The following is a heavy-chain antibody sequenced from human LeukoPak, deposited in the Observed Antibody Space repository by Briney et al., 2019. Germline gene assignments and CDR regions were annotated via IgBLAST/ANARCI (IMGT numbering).Heavy chain of an antibody. Sequence: PGGSLRLSCAAPGFTFSSYAMSWVRQAPGKGLEWVSAISGSGGSTYYADSVKGRFTISRDNSKNTLYLQMNSLRAEDTAVYYXXKXXPDYSNYGEHDYWGQGTLVTVSS. CDR3: XKXXPDYSNYGEHDY. CDR2: ISGSGGST. V-gene: IGHV3-23*01. J-gene: IGHJ4*02. D-gene: IGHD4-11*01. CDR1: GFTFSSYA.